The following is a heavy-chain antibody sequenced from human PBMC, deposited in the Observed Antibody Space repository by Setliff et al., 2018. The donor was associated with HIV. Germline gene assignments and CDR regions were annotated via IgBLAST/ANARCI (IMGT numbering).Heavy chain of an antibody. Sequence: PGGSLRLSCATSGFTFDSYSIIWVRQAPGKGPEWVSYISGLGGGTIYYADSVRGRFTISRDDAEKSVYLQMNSLRAEDTAVYYCARDRPRGGGSLDAFDIWGQGTMVTVSS. CDR1: GFTFDSYS. CDR3: ARDRPRGGGSLDAFDI. V-gene: IGHV3-48*01. CDR2: ISGLGGGTI. D-gene: IGHD1-26*01. J-gene: IGHJ3*02.